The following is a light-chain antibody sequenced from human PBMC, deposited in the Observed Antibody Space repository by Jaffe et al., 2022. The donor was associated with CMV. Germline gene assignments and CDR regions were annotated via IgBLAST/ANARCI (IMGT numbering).Light chain of an antibody. CDR3: QRL. CDR2: KAS. CDR1: QSISSW. Sequence: DIQMTQSPSTLSASVGDRVTITCRASQSISSWLAWYQQKPGKAPKLLIYKASSLESGVPSRFSGSGSGTEFTLTISSLQPDDFATYYCQRLFGGGTKVEIK. J-gene: IGKJ4*01. V-gene: IGKV1-5*03.